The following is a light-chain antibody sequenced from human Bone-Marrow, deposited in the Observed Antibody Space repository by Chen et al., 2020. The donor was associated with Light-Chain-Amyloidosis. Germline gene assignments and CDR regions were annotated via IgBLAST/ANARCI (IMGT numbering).Light chain of an antibody. V-gene: IGKV4-1*01. CDR3: QQYYSTPMYT. Sequence: DIQMTQSPSSLSASVGDRVTITCRASQSISSYLNWYQQKPGQPPKLLIYWASTRESGVPDRFSGSGSGTDFTLTISSLQAEDVAVYYCQQYYSTPMYTFGQGTKLEIK. CDR2: WAS. CDR1: QSISSY. J-gene: IGKJ2*01.